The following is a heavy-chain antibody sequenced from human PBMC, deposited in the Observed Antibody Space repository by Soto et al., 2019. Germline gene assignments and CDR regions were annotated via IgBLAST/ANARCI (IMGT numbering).Heavy chain of an antibody. V-gene: IGHV1-69*06. CDR3: ARGSKPYGYKWADYYYYGMDV. D-gene: IGHD5-12*01. J-gene: IGHJ6*02. CDR1: GGTFSSYA. CDR2: IIPIFGTA. Sequence: QVQLVQSGAEVKKPGSSVKVSCKASGGTFSSYAISWVRQAPGQGLEWMGGIIPIFGTANYAQKFQGRVTITADKSTRTAYMERSSLRSEDTAVYYCARGSKPYGYKWADYYYYGMDVWGQGTTVTVS.